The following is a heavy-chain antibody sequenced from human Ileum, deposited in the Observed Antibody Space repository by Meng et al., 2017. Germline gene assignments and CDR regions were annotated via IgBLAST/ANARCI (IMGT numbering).Heavy chain of an antibody. CDR1: CGSFSTKFY. CDR2: AYSSGRT. J-gene: IGHJ3*02. CDR3: VVDSSGNYVQDAFDI. D-gene: IGHD3-22*01. Sequence: QLHLQQSGPGLVKPSETLSITCTVSCGSFSTKFYWGWIRQSPGKGLEWIGSAYSSGRTYYNPSLMTRVTLSVDTSKNQFSLKLSSVTAADTGVYYCVVDSSGNYVQDAFDIWGQGTLVTVSS. V-gene: IGHV4-39*01.